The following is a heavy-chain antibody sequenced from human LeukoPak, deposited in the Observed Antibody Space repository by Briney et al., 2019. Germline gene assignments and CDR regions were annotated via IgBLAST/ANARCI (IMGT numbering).Heavy chain of an antibody. D-gene: IGHD7-27*01. CDR3: ARDFQDRPLGY. J-gene: IGHJ4*02. Sequence: GGSLRLSCAASGFTFTTYWMGWVRQAPGKGLEWVANIRQDGSEQYYVDSVKGRFTISRDNAKNSLSLQMNTLRAEDTAVYYCARDFQDRPLGYWGQGTLVTVSS. CDR1: GFTFTTYW. CDR2: IRQDGSEQ. V-gene: IGHV3-7*01.